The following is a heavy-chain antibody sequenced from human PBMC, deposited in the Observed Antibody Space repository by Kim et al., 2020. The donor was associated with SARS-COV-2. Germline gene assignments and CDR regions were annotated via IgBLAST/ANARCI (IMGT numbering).Heavy chain of an antibody. Sequence: SVKVSCKASGGTFSSYAISWVRQAPGQGLEWMGGIIPIFGTANYAQKFQGRVTITADESTSTAYMELSSLRSEDTAVYYCASSTGYSGYGPFDYWGQGTLVTVSS. CDR2: IIPIFGTA. CDR1: GGTFSSYA. J-gene: IGHJ4*02. V-gene: IGHV1-69*13. CDR3: ASSTGYSGYGPFDY. D-gene: IGHD5-12*01.